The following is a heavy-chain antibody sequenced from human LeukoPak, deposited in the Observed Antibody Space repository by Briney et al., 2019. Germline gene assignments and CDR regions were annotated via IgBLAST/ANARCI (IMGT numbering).Heavy chain of an antibody. D-gene: IGHD4-17*01. Sequence: SVKVSCKASGGTFSSYAISWVRQAPGQGLEWMGGIIPIFGTANYAQKFQGRVTITADESTSTAYMELSSLRSEGTAVYYCASRMTSVKTFIFDYWGQGTLVTVSS. CDR1: GGTFSSYA. CDR3: ASRMTSVKTFIFDY. J-gene: IGHJ4*02. CDR2: IIPIFGTA. V-gene: IGHV1-69*13.